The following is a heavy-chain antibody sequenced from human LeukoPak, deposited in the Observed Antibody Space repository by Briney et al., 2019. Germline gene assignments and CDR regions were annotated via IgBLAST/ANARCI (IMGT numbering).Heavy chain of an antibody. CDR3: ARQRDGDYGY. D-gene: IGHD4-17*01. V-gene: IGHV5-51*01. CDR1: GYTFTSFW. Sequence: GESLKISCKASGYTFTSFWIGWVRQMPGKGLEWIGLIYPGDSETRYSPSFEGQVTMPVDKSISTAYLQWSSLKASDTAIYYCARQRDGDYGYWGQGTLVTVSS. J-gene: IGHJ4*02. CDR2: IYPGDSET.